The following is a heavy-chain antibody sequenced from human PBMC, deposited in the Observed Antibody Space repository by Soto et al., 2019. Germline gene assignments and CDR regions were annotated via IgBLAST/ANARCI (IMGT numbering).Heavy chain of an antibody. Sequence: SVKVSCKASGGTFSSYAISWVRQAPGQGLEWMGGIIPIFGTANYAQKFQGRVTITADESTSTAYMELSSLRSEDAAVYYCAREGACSGGSCPPGYWGQGTLVTVSS. D-gene: IGHD2-15*01. V-gene: IGHV1-69*13. J-gene: IGHJ4*02. CDR2: IIPIFGTA. CDR1: GGTFSSYA. CDR3: AREGACSGGSCPPGY.